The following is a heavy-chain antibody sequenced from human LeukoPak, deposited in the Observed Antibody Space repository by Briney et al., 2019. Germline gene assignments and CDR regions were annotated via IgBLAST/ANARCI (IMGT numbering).Heavy chain of an antibody. CDR3: ARVCPHYYGSGSYYNPRYYYYYYMDV. V-gene: IGHV4-59*01. D-gene: IGHD3-10*01. Sequence: SETLSLTCTVSGGSISNYYWNWIRQPPGKGLEWIGYIYYSGTTNYNPSLKSRVSMSVDTSKNQFSLKLSSVTAADTAVYYCARVCPHYYGSGSYYNPRYYYYYYMDVWGKGTTVTVSS. J-gene: IGHJ6*03. CDR2: IYYSGTT. CDR1: GGSISNYY.